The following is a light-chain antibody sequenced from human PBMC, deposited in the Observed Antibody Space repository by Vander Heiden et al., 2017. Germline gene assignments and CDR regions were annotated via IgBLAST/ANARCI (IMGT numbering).Light chain of an antibody. J-gene: IGKJ2*01. Sequence: AIRMTQSPSSFSASTGSRVTITCRASQGISSYLAWYQQKPGKAPKLLIYAASTLQSGVPSRFSGSGSGTDFTLTISCLQSEDFATYYCQQDDSYPQTFGQGTKLEIK. CDR3: QQDDSYPQT. CDR2: AAS. V-gene: IGKV1-8*01. CDR1: QGISSY.